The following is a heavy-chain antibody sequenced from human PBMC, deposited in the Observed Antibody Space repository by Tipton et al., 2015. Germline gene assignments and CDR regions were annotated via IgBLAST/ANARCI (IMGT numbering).Heavy chain of an antibody. Sequence: SLRLSCAASGLTFSSFWMSWVRQAPGKGLEWVSVIYSGGSTYYADSVKGRFTISRDNSKNTLYLQMNSLRAEDTAVYYCARDQLSEWPKNYYYYGMDVWGQGTTVTVSS. V-gene: IGHV3-53*01. D-gene: IGHD3-3*01. J-gene: IGHJ6*02. CDR2: IYSGGST. CDR3: ARDQLSEWPKNYYYYGMDV. CDR1: GLTFSSFW.